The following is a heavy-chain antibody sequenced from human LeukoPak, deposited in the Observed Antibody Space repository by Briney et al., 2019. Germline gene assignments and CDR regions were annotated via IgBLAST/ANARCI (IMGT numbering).Heavy chain of an antibody. CDR1: GGSISSGGYY. CDR2: IYYSGST. Sequence: PQTLSLTCTVSGGSISSGGYYWSWIRQHPGKGLEWIGYIYYSGSTYYNPSLKSRVTISVDTSKNQFSLKLSSVTAADTAVYYCARAPEVLLAGFDYWGQGTLVTVSS. J-gene: IGHJ4*02. V-gene: IGHV4-31*03. CDR3: ARAPEVLLAGFDY. D-gene: IGHD2-15*01.